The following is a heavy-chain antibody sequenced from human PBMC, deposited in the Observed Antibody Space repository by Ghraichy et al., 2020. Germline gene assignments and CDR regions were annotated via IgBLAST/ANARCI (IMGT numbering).Heavy chain of an antibody. CDR2: INHSGST. J-gene: IGHJ4*02. Sequence: SETLSLTCAVYGGSFSGYYWSWIRQPPGKGPEWIGEINHSGSTNYNPSLKSRVTISVDTSKNQFSLKLSSVTAADTAVYYCARGRNRTIFRKQHLVPFDYWGQGTLVTVSS. CDR1: GGSFSGYY. V-gene: IGHV4-34*01. CDR3: ARGRNRTIFRKQHLVPFDY. D-gene: IGHD6-13*01.